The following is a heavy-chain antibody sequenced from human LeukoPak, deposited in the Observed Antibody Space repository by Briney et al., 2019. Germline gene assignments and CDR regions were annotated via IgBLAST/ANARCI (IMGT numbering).Heavy chain of an antibody. D-gene: IGHD3-3*01. V-gene: IGHV4-30-4*08. Sequence: SQTLSLTCTVSGGSISSGDYYWSWIRQPQGKGLEWIVYIYYSGSTYYNPSLKSRVTISVDTSKNQFSLKLSSLTAADTAVYYCARGYYDFWSGYCYFDYWGQGTLVTVSS. J-gene: IGHJ4*02. CDR3: ARGYYDFWSGYCYFDY. CDR2: IYYSGST. CDR1: GGSISSGDYY.